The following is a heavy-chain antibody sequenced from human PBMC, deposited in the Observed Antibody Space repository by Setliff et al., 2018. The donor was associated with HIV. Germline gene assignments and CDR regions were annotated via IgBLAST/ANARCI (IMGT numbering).Heavy chain of an antibody. CDR3: ARDRGGSYTPLDF. J-gene: IGHJ4*02. V-gene: IGHV3-30*02. CDR2: IRYDGSNK. D-gene: IGHD1-26*01. Sequence: GGSLRLSCAASGFTFSSYGMHWVRQAPGKGLEWVAFIRYDGSNKYYADSVEGRFTISRDNARNSLYLQLNSLRAEDTAVYYCARDRGGSYTPLDFWGQGTLVTVSS. CDR1: GFTFSSYG.